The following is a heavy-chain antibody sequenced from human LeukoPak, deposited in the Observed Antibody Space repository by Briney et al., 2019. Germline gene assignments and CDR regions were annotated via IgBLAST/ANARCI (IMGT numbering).Heavy chain of an antibody. CDR2: IYTSGST. Sequence: PSETLSLTCTVSDGSISSGSYYWSWIRQPAGKGLEWIGRIYTSGSTNYNPSLKSRVTISADTSKNQFSLKLSSVTAADTAVYYCARAGGGDTAMVGYWGQGTLVTVSS. V-gene: IGHV4-61*02. CDR3: ARAGGGDTAMVGY. CDR1: DGSISSGSYY. D-gene: IGHD5-18*01. J-gene: IGHJ4*02.